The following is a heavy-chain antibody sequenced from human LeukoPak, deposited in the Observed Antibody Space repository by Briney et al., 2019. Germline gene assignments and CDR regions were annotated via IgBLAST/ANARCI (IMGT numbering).Heavy chain of an antibody. CDR1: GGSFSTYY. CDR3: ARANCGYNYGPCFYYMDV. D-gene: IGHD5-18*01. J-gene: IGHJ6*03. Sequence: PSETLSLTCTVSGGSFSTYYWIWIRQPPGKTPEWIGYIDNIGYTNYNPSLQSRVTISADTSKNQFSLTLSSVTAADTAVYYCARANCGYNYGPCFYYMDVWGNGTTVIISS. V-gene: IGHV4-59*01. CDR2: IDNIGYT.